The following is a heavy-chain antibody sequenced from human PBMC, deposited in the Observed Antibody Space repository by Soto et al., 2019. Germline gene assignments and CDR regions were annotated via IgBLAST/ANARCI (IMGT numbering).Heavy chain of an antibody. CDR2: ISGSGSNS. J-gene: IGHJ4*02. V-gene: IGHV3-23*01. CDR3: AKDGYCSSTSCYWSY. CDR1: GYTLSNYA. Sequence: SLRLSCVASGYTLSNYAMSWVRQAPGKGLEWVSGISGSGSNSDYIDSVKGRFTSSRDSSKSTLYLQMNSLKAEDTAIYYCAKDGYCSSTSCYWSYWGQGTVVTVSS. D-gene: IGHD2-2*03.